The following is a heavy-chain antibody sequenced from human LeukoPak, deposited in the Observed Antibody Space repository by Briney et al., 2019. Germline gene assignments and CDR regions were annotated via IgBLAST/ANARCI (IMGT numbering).Heavy chain of an antibody. CDR2: ISSSGSTI. D-gene: IGHD6-13*01. J-gene: IGHJ6*02. CDR3: VAAAAGTLYYYYGMDV. V-gene: IGHV3-11*01. Sequence: KPGGSLRLSCAVSGFTFSDYYMSWIRQAPGKGLEWVSYISSSGSTIYYADSVKGRFTISRDNAKNSLYLQMNSLRAEDTAVYYCVAAAAGTLYYYYGMDVWGQGTTVTVSS. CDR1: GFTFSDYY.